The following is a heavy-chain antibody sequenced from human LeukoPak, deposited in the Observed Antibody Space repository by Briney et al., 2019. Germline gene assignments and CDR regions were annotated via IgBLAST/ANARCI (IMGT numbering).Heavy chain of an antibody. V-gene: IGHV1-69*13. CDR1: GYTFTSFG. CDR3: ARDPGDIDAFDI. J-gene: IGHJ3*02. CDR2: IIPIFGTA. D-gene: IGHD5-12*01. Sequence: ASVKVSCKASGYTFTSFGISWVRQAPGQGLEWMGGIIPIFGTANYAQKFQGRVTITADESTSTAYMELSSLRSEDTAVYYCARDPGDIDAFDIWGQGTMITVSS.